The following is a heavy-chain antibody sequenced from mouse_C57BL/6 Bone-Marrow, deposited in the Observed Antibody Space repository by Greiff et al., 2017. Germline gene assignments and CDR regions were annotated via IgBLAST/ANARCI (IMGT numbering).Heavy chain of an antibody. CDR1: GFTFSDAW. CDR3: TAYYSNYVRAMDY. D-gene: IGHD2-5*01. CDR2: IRNKANNHAT. V-gene: IGHV6-6*01. J-gene: IGHJ4*01. Sequence: EVMLVESGGGLVQPGGSMKLSCAASGFTFSDAWMDWVRQSPEKGLEWVAEIRNKANNHATYYAESVKGRFTISRDDSKSSVYLQMNSLRAEDTGIYYCTAYYSNYVRAMDYWGQGTSVTVPS.